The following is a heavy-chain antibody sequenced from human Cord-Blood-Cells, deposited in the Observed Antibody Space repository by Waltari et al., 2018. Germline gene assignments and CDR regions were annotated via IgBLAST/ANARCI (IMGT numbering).Heavy chain of an antibody. D-gene: IGHD3-10*01. CDR1: GGTFRSYA. V-gene: IGHV1-69*01. J-gene: IGHJ2*01. Sequence: QVQLVQSGAAVKKPGSSVKVSCKASGGTFRSYAISWVRPAPGQGLEWMGGIIPIFGTANYAQKFQGRVTITADESTSTAYMELSSLRSEDTAVYYCARVGARGYWYFDLWGRGTLVTVSS. CDR2: IIPIFGTA. CDR3: ARVGARGYWYFDL.